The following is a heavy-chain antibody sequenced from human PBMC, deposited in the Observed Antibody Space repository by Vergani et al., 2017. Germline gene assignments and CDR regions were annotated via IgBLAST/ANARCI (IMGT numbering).Heavy chain of an antibody. Sequence: QVQLQESGPGLVKPSETLSLTCTVSGGSISSYYWSWIRQPPGKGLEWIGYIYYSGSTNYNPSLKRRVTISVDTSKNQFSLKLSSVTAADTAVYYCARGYYGSGRSFDYWGQGTLVTVSS. J-gene: IGHJ4*02. CDR2: IYYSGST. CDR1: GGSISSYY. V-gene: IGHV4-59*01. CDR3: ARGYYGSGRSFDY. D-gene: IGHD3-10*01.